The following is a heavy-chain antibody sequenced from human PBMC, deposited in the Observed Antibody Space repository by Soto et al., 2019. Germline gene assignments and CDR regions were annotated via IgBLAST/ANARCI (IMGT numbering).Heavy chain of an antibody. CDR2: IHYSGST. J-gene: IGHJ4*02. Sequence: SETLSLTCTVSGGSISGYYWSWIRQPPGKRLEWIGYIHYSGSTDYNPSLKSRVTISVDTSKNQFSLKLSSVTAADTAVYYCARTMVGARAGYFDYWGRGTLVTVS. D-gene: IGHD1-26*01. CDR1: GGSISGYY. V-gene: IGHV4-59*01. CDR3: ARTMVGARAGYFDY.